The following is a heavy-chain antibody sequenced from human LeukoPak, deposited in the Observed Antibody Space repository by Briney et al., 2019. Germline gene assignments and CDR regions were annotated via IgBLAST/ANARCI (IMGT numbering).Heavy chain of an antibody. CDR2: ISSNGGST. Sequence: GGSLRLSCSASGFTFSSYAMHWVRQAPGKGLEYVSAISSNGGSTYYADSVKGRFTISRDNSKNTLYLQMSSLRAEDTAVYYCATRSGWYNRSFDYWGQGTLVTVSS. V-gene: IGHV3-64D*06. CDR1: GFTFSSYA. D-gene: IGHD6-19*01. CDR3: ATRSGWYNRSFDY. J-gene: IGHJ4*02.